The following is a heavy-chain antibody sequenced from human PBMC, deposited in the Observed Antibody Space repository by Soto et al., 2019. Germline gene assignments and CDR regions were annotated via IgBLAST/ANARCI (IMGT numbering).Heavy chain of an antibody. CDR3: ARGGFRQWLLDY. D-gene: IGHD5-12*01. J-gene: IGHJ4*02. CDR1: GFTFNSYW. V-gene: IGHV3-74*01. Sequence: EVQLVESGGGLVQPGGSLRLSCAASGFTFNSYWIHWVRQAPGKGLVWVSRINFDGTTTNYADSVKGRFTISRDNAKNTLYLQMNSLRDEDTAVYYCARGGFRQWLLDYWGPGSLVTVSS. CDR2: INFDGTTT.